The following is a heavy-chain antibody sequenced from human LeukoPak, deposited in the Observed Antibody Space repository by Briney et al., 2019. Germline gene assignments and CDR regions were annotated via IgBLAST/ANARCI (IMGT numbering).Heavy chain of an antibody. CDR1: GYTFTSYD. D-gene: IGHD3-22*01. CDR2: MNPNSGNT. Sequence: ASVKVSCKASGYTFTSYDINWVRQATGQGLEWMGWMNPNSGNTGYAQKFQGRVTITRNTSISTAYMELSSPRSEDTAVYYCARGGDYYDSTTDYWGQGTLVTVSS. CDR3: ARGGDYYDSTTDY. J-gene: IGHJ4*02. V-gene: IGHV1-8*03.